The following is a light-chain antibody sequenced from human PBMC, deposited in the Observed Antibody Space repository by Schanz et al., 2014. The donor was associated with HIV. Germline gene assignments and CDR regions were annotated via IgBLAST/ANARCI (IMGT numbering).Light chain of an antibody. CDR1: SNDIGAYRY. J-gene: IGLJ3*02. CDR3: SSYAATSNVL. CDR2: EVT. Sequence: QSALTQPPSASGSPGQSVTISCTGTSNDIGAYRYVSWYQHHPGRAPRLLIYEVTKRPSGVPGRFSGSKSGNTASLTVSGLKADDEADYYCSSYAATSNVLFGGGTKLTVL. V-gene: IGLV2-8*01.